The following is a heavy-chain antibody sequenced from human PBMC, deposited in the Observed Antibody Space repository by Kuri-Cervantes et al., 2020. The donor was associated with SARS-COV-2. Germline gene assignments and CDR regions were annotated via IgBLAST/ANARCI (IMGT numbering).Heavy chain of an antibody. CDR2: INPSGGST. J-gene: IGHJ1*01. CDR1: GYTFTSYD. V-gene: IGHV1-46*01. Sequence: ASVKVSCKASGYTFTSYDINWVRQATGQGLEWMGIINPSGGSTSYAQKFQGRVTMTRDTSTSTVYMELSSLRSEDTAVYYCARARDSYDSSGLWGWGQGTLVTVSS. CDR3: ARARDSYDSSGLWG. D-gene: IGHD3-22*01.